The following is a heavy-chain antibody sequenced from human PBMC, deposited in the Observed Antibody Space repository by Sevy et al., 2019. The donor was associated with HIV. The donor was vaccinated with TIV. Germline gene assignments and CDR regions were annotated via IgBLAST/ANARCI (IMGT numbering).Heavy chain of an antibody. CDR2: IYYSGST. Sequence: SETLSLTCTVSGGSISSGDYYWSWIRQPPGKGLEWIGYIYYSGSTYYNPSLKSRVTMSVDTSKNQFSLKLSSVTAADTAVYYCARDRRNCISTSCPTYNWFDPWGQGTLVTVSS. J-gene: IGHJ5*02. CDR1: GGSISSGDYY. CDR3: ARDRRNCISTSCPTYNWFDP. D-gene: IGHD2-2*01. V-gene: IGHV4-30-4*01.